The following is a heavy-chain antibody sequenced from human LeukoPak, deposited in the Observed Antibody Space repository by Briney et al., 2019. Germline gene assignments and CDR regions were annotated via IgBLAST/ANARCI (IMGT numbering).Heavy chain of an antibody. Sequence: SETLSLTCSVSGGSAITNNYYGGWIRQPPGKGLEWIGSMYYTTRAHYNPSLRGRVTISIDMSKNQFSLELSSVTAADTAIYYCARGHGYSYAFDSWGQGTLVSVSS. V-gene: IGHV4-39*07. CDR3: ARGHGYSYAFDS. CDR2: MYYTTRA. J-gene: IGHJ5*01. D-gene: IGHD5-18*01. CDR1: GGSAITNNYY.